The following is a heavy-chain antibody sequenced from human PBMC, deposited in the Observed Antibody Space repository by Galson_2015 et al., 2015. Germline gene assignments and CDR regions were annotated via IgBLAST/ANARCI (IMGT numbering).Heavy chain of an antibody. V-gene: IGHV3-15*01. CDR2: IKSKTDGGTT. CDR3: TTDSWDLGYCSGGSCYLTPYYFDY. J-gene: IGHJ4*02. D-gene: IGHD2-15*01. Sequence: LRLSCAASGFTFSNAWMSWVRQAPGKGLEWVGRIKSKTDGGTTDYAAPVKGRFTISRDDSKNTLYLQMNSLKTEDTAVYYCTTDSWDLGYCSGGSCYLTPYYFDYWGQGTLVTVSS. CDR1: GFTFSNAW.